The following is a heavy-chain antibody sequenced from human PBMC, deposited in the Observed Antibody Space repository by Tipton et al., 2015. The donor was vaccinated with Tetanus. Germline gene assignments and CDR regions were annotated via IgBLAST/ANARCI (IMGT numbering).Heavy chain of an antibody. D-gene: IGHD3-16*01. V-gene: IGHV4-61*08. CDR3: ARTWGVWVTSIDAFDI. CDR1: GGSLRSGDHY. Sequence: TLSLTCSVPGGSLRSGDHYWSWIRQPPGKGLEWLAYISSSGSTNSNYSLKSRITMSRDTSKNQFSLKLASVTAADTAVYYCARTWGVWVTSIDAFDIWGQGTKVAVSS. J-gene: IGHJ3*02. CDR2: ISSSGST.